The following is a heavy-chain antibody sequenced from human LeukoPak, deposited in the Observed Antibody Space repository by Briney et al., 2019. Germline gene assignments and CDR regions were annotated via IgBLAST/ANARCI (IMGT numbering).Heavy chain of an antibody. J-gene: IGHJ4*02. D-gene: IGHD2/OR15-2a*01. CDR3: ARSTFYIHFDS. CDR1: GGSISSSPYY. Sequence: SETLSLTCTVSGGSISSSPYYWGWIRQPPGKGLEWIVSVYYSGTSSGNTYYNPSLESRVNMSVDASNNQFSLKLNSVTAADTAIYYCARSTFYIHFDSWGQGTLVTVSS. CDR2: VYYSGTSSGNT. V-gene: IGHV4-39*01.